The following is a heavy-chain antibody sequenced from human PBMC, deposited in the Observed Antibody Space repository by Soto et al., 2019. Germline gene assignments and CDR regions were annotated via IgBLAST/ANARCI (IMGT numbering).Heavy chain of an antibody. V-gene: IGHV4-38-2*01. D-gene: IGHD2-2*01. J-gene: IGHJ6*02. Sequence: SETLSLTCAVSGYSISSGNYWAWIRQPPGRGLEWIGSLYHIGSTHYNTSLKSRVTISVDTSKNHFSLELSSVTAADTAIYYCRSSTSCYDESCEDVWGQGTMVTVSS. CDR1: GYSISSGNY. CDR3: RSSTSCYDESCEDV. CDR2: LYHIGST.